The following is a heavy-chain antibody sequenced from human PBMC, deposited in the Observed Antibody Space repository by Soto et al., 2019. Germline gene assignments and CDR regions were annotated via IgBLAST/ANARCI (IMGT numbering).Heavy chain of an antibody. D-gene: IGHD6-13*01. J-gene: IGHJ6*02. CDR3: AREGSLPTYYYYYGMDV. V-gene: IGHV1-8*01. CDR1: GYTFTSYD. CDR2: MNPNSGNT. Sequence: ASVKVSCKASGYTFTSYDINWVRQATGQGLEWMGWMNPNSGNTGYAQKFQGRVTMTRNTSISTAYMELSSLRSEDTAVYYCAREGSLPTYYYYYGMDVWGQGTTVTVSS.